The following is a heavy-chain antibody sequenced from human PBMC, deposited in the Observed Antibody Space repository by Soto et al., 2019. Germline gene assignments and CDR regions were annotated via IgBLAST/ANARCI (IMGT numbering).Heavy chain of an antibody. V-gene: IGHV3-21*01. CDR2: ISSSSSYR. J-gene: IGHJ2*01. D-gene: IGHD3-9*01. CDR3: ASREADYDLLTAYSMRYFDL. Sequence: EVQLVESGGGLVKPGGSLRLSCVASGFTFSSYNMNWVRQAPGKGLEWVSSISSSSSYRDYADSVKGRFTTSRDNAKNSLSLRMISLRAEDTALYYCASREADYDLLTAYSMRYFDLWGRGTLVTVSS. CDR1: GFTFSSYN.